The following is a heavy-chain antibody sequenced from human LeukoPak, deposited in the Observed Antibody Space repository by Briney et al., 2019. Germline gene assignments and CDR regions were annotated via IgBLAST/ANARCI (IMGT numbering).Heavy chain of an antibody. J-gene: IGHJ4*02. CDR1: GFMFRDYY. CDR2: ISGSSSYI. CDR3: ARPVFSTTGTTCLAY. Sequence: GGSLRLSCAASGFMFRDYYMSWMRQAPGKGLEWVSSISGSSSYIYYADSVKGRFTISRDNAKNSLYLQMNSLTAEDTAVYYCARPVFSTTGTTCLAYWGQGTPVTVSS. V-gene: IGHV3-11*06. D-gene: IGHD1-1*01.